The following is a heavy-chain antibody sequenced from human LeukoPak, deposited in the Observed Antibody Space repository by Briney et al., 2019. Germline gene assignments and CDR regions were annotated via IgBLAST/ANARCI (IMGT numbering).Heavy chain of an antibody. CDR1: GITFTKAW. J-gene: IGHJ4*02. CDR3: AIAQTRIAVAVPFDY. V-gene: IGHV3-23*01. CDR2: ISGSGGST. Sequence: GGSLRLSCAASGITFTKAWMSWVRQAPGKGLEWVSAISGSGGSTYYADSVKGRFTISRDNSKNTLYLQMNSLRAEDTAVYYCAIAQTRIAVAVPFDYWGQGTLVTVSS. D-gene: IGHD6-19*01.